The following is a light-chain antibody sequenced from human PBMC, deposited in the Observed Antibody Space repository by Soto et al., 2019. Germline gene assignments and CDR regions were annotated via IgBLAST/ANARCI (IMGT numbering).Light chain of an antibody. CDR2: AAS. Sequence: EVVLAQSPGTLSLSPGERATLSCRASQTVGTTYLAWYQHKPGQAPRLLVYAASSRATGIPDRFSGSGSGTDFTLTISRLEPEDFAVYYCQQYGSSPTFGGGTKVDI. V-gene: IGKV3-20*01. J-gene: IGKJ4*01. CDR3: QQYGSSPT. CDR1: QTVGTTY.